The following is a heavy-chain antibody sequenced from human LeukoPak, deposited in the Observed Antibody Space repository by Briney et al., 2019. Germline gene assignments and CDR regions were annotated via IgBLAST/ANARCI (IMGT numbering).Heavy chain of an antibody. D-gene: IGHD3-16*02. CDR3: ARDIRVTFGGVIPPGY. Sequence: EASVKVSCKASGYTFTSYGISWVRQAPGQGLEWMGWISAYNGNTNYAQKLQGRVTMTTDTSTSTAYMELRSLRSDDTAVYYCARDIRVTFGGVIPPGYWGQGTLVTVSS. CDR1: GYTFTSYG. V-gene: IGHV1-18*01. J-gene: IGHJ4*02. CDR2: ISAYNGNT.